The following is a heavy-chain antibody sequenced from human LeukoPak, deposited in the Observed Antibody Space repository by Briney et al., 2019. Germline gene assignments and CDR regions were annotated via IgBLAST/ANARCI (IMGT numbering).Heavy chain of an antibody. CDR3: AKERATTTTFDY. Sequence: GGSLRLSCAASGFTFSSYAMNWVRQTPGKGLEWVSLISGSGGGTYYANSVKGRFTISRDNSKNTLYLQMDSLRTEDTAVYYCAKERATTTTFDYWGQGTLITVSS. CDR2: ISGSGGGT. CDR1: GFTFSSYA. J-gene: IGHJ4*02. V-gene: IGHV3-23*01. D-gene: IGHD1-26*01.